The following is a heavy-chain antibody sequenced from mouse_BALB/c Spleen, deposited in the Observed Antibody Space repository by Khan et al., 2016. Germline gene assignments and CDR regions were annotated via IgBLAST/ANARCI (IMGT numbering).Heavy chain of an antibody. CDR2: ISYSGST. V-gene: IGHV3-8*02. CDR1: GDSITSGY. D-gene: IGHD2-3*01. J-gene: IGHJ4*01. Sequence: EVELQESGPSLVKPSQTLSLTCSVTGDSITSGYWNWIRKFPGNKLEYMGYISYSGSTYYNPSLKSRISITRDTSKNQYYLQLNSVTTEDTATYYCARYDGYYYYAMDYWGQGTSVTVSS. CDR3: ARYDGYYYYAMDY.